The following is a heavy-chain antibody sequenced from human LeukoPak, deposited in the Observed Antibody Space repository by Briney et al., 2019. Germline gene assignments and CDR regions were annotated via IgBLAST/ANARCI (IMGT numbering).Heavy chain of an antibody. CDR1: GFTFSSYG. CDR3: AGRGRYCSSTSCFDY. Sequence: GGSLRLSCAASGFTFSSYGINWVRQAPGKGLEWVSYISSSGSTIYYADSVKGRFTISRDNAKNSLYLQMNSLRAEDTAVYYCAGRGRYCSSTSCFDYWGQGTLVTVSS. CDR2: ISSSGSTI. V-gene: IGHV3-48*03. J-gene: IGHJ4*02. D-gene: IGHD2-2*01.